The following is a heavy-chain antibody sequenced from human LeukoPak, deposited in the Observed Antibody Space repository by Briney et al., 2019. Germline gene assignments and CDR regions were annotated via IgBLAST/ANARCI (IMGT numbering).Heavy chain of an antibody. CDR1: EFSVGSNY. V-gene: IGHV3-66*04. Sequence: GGSLRLSCAASEFSVGSNYMTWVRQAPGKGLEWVSLIYSGGSTHYADSVKGRFTISRDNSKNTLYLQMNSLRAEDTAVYYCARLGYGSGSYYTDYWGQGTLVTVSS. D-gene: IGHD3-10*01. CDR2: IYSGGST. CDR3: ARLGYGSGSYYTDY. J-gene: IGHJ4*02.